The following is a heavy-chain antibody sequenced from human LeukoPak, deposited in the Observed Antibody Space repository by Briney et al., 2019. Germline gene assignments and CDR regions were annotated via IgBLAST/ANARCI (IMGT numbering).Heavy chain of an antibody. CDR3: ANLAVARFPNAFDI. V-gene: IGHV3-23*01. Sequence: GGSLRLSCAASGFTFSSYAMSWVRQAPGKGLEWVSAISGSGGSTYYADSVKGRFTISRANSKNSLYMPMNSPTAEDTAVYYCANLAVARFPNAFDIWGQGKMVTVSS. CDR1: GFTFSSYA. J-gene: IGHJ3*02. D-gene: IGHD6-19*01. CDR2: ISGSGGST.